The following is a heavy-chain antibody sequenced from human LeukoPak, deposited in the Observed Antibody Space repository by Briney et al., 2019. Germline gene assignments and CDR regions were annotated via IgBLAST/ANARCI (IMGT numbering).Heavy chain of an antibody. D-gene: IGHD6-13*01. Sequence: GGSLRFSLPALELPFSSYSRNWFRQAPGKGLEWVSSISSTSTYIYYAVSVKGRFTISRDNAKNSLYLQMNSLRAEDTAVYYCAKDGGVYSTPYYMDVWGKGTTVTVSS. CDR3: AKDGGVYSTPYYMDV. CDR2: ISSTSTYI. V-gene: IGHV3-21*01. J-gene: IGHJ6*03. CDR1: ELPFSSYS.